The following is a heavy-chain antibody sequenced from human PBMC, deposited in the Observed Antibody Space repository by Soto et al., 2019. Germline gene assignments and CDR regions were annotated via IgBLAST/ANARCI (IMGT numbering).Heavy chain of an antibody. Sequence: ASVKVSCKASGYTFTNYAIHWVRQAPGQRLEWMGWINGGNGNTKYSQNFQGRVTITRDISASTAYMELSSLRSEDTAVYYCARDLGGWPDYWGQGTLVTVSS. J-gene: IGHJ4*02. CDR1: GYTFTNYA. CDR2: INGGNGNT. V-gene: IGHV1-3*01. D-gene: IGHD2-15*01. CDR3: ARDLGGWPDY.